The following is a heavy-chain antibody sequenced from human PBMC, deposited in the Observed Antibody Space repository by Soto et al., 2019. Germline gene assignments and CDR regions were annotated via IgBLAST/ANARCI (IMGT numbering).Heavy chain of an antibody. CDR1: GFTFSSYG. Sequence: GGSLRLSCAASGFTFSSYGMHWVRQTPAKGLEWVAVISYDGYNKYYADSVKGRFTIARDNSKNTLYLQMNGLRAEDTAVYYCAKSYYYDSSGSIMDVWGQGTTVTVSS. CDR3: AKSYYYDSSGSIMDV. J-gene: IGHJ6*02. D-gene: IGHD3-22*01. CDR2: ISYDGYNK. V-gene: IGHV3-30*18.